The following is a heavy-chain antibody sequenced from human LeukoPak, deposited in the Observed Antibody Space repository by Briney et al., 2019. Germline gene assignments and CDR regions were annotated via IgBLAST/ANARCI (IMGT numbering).Heavy chain of an antibody. V-gene: IGHV4-4*02. CDR1: GGSISSSNW. Sequence: SGTLPLTCAVSGGSISSSNWWGWVRQPPGKGLGWIGEIYHSGSTYYNPSLKSRVTISVDRSKNQFSLKLSSVTAADTAVYYCARRSPYYYGMDVWGQGTTVTVSS. J-gene: IGHJ6*02. CDR2: IYHSGST. CDR3: ARRSPYYYGMDV.